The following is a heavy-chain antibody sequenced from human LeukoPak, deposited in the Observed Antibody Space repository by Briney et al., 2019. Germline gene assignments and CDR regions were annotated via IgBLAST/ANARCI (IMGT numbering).Heavy chain of an antibody. D-gene: IGHD1-1*01. CDR3: ARDLSGHWTYDY. V-gene: IGHV3-53*05. CDR2: LYNAGST. CDR1: GFIVSNNY. Sequence: GGSLRLSCVASGFIVSNNYMSWVRQAPGKGLEWVSVLYNAGSTYYADSVKGRFSLSRDNSMNTLYLQLNSLRTEDTAMYYCARDLSGHWTYDYWGQGTLVTVSS. J-gene: IGHJ4*01.